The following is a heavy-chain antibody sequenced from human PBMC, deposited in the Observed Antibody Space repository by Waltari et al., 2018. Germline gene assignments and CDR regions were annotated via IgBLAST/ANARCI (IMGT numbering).Heavy chain of an antibody. Sequence: QVQLVQTGAEVMKPGASVKVSCQAPGYTFTGSYMHWVRQAPGQGLEWMGGIHPNSGGTNYAQTFQGRVTMHSDTSISTAYMELSRLRSDDTAVYYCARVQVVSPTGDWFDPWGQGTLVTVSS. CDR2: IHPNSGGT. CDR1: GYTFTGSY. J-gene: IGHJ5*02. V-gene: IGHV1-2*02. D-gene: IGHD2-15*01. CDR3: ARVQVVSPTGDWFDP.